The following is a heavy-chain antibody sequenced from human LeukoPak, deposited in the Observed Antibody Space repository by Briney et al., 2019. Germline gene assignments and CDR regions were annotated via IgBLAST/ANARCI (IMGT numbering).Heavy chain of an antibody. Sequence: GGSLRLSCAASGFTFSSYEMNWVRQAPGKGLEWVSCISSSGSTIYYADSVKGRFTISRDNAKNSLYLQMNSLRAEDTAVYYCARSAILTGYQWVPFDYWGQGTLVTVSS. CDR1: GFTFSSYE. V-gene: IGHV3-48*03. CDR3: ARSAILTGYQWVPFDY. J-gene: IGHJ4*02. D-gene: IGHD3-9*01. CDR2: ISSSGSTI.